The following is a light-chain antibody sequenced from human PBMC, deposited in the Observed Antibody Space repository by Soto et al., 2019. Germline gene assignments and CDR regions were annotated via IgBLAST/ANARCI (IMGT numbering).Light chain of an antibody. CDR1: SSNIGAGYD. CDR3: QSYDSSLSGRYV. J-gene: IGLJ1*01. CDR2: GNS. Sequence: QSGLTQPPSVSGAPGKRVTISCTGSSSNIGAGYDVHWYQQLPGTAPKLLIYGNSNRPSGVPDRFSGSKSGTSASLAITGLQAEDEADYYCQSYDSSLSGRYVFGTGTKVTV. V-gene: IGLV1-40*01.